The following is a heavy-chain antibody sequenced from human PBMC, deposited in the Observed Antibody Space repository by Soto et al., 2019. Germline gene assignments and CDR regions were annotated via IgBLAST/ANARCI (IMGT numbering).Heavy chain of an antibody. CDR1: GGSISGRC. CDR3: AKSNYDSSGYYRIDP. Sequence: PWETLSLTCTVSGGSISGRCWSWVRQSPGKGLEWIGYFCYTGSTNYNPSLKSRVTISVERSKTQCSLKLTSVTAADTAVYYCAKSNYDSSGYYRIDPCGQGTMVTVSS. CDR2: FCYTGST. D-gene: IGHD3-22*01. V-gene: IGHV4-59*01. J-gene: IGHJ5*02.